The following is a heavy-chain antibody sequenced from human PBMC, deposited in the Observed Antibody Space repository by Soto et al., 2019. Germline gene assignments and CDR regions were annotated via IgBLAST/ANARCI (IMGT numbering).Heavy chain of an antibody. V-gene: IGHV1-18*01. Sequence: ASVTVSCKSSGYTFTSYGIIWVRQAPGQGLEWMGWISAYNGNTNYAQKLQGRVTMTTDTSTSTAYMELRSLRSDDTAVYYCARDRDDSQAFDIWGQGTMVNVSS. CDR2: ISAYNGNT. D-gene: IGHD3-3*01. CDR1: GYTFTSYG. J-gene: IGHJ3*02. CDR3: ARDRDDSQAFDI.